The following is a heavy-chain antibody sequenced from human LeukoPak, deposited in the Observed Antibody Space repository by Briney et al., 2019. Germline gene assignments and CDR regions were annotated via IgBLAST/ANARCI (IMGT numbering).Heavy chain of an antibody. D-gene: IGHD3-3*01. J-gene: IGHJ4*02. CDR3: AKDLRFLEWLD. CDR2: ISGSGGST. Sequence: GGSLRLSCAASGFTFSSYAMRWVRQAPGKGLEWVSAISGSGGSTYYADSVKGRFTISRDNSKNTLYLQMNSLRAEDTAVYYCAKDLRFLEWLDWGQGTLVTVSS. V-gene: IGHV3-23*01. CDR1: GFTFSSYA.